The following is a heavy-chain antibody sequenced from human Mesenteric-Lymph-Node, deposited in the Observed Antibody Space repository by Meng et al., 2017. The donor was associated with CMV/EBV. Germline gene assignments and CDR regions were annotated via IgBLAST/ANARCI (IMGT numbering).Heavy chain of an antibody. CDR1: GFRLSDYY. Sequence: GESLKISCAVSGFRLSDYYMSWIRQAPGKGLEWVSYISSSGNTIYYADSVKGRFTSSRDNAKNSLYLEMNSLRAQDTAVYFCARAMVGSSPRGGYYYGMDVWGQGTTVTVSS. CDR2: ISSSGNTI. J-gene: IGHJ6*02. CDR3: ARAMVGSSPRGGYYYGMDV. V-gene: IGHV3-11*01. D-gene: IGHD6-6*01.